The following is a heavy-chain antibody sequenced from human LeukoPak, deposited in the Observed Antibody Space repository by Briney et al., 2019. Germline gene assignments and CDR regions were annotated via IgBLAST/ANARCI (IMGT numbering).Heavy chain of an antibody. CDR3: AKDLKPYSSGWSCSDY. CDR1: GFTFSSYW. J-gene: IGHJ4*02. Sequence: GGSLRLSCAASGFTFSSYWMSWVRQAPGKGLEWVANIKQDGSEKYYVDSVKGRFTISRDNAKNSLYLQMNSLRAEDTAVYYCAKDLKPYSSGWSCSDYWGQGTLVTVSS. D-gene: IGHD6-19*01. CDR2: IKQDGSEK. V-gene: IGHV3-7*01.